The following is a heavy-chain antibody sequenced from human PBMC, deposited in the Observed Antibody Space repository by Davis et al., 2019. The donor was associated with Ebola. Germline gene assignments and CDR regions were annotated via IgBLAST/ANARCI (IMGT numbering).Heavy chain of an antibody. V-gene: IGHV4-59*03. Sequence: PGGSLRLSCAVSGGSINNYYWSWIRQPPGKGLEWIGYLYYSGGSGTTNYNPSLKSRVTMSVDTSKNQFSLKLTSVTAADTAMYFCAERGGSVWGQGTLVTVSS. CDR1: GGSINNYY. J-gene: IGHJ4*02. CDR2: LYYSGGSGTT. CDR3: AERGGSV. D-gene: IGHD3-16*01.